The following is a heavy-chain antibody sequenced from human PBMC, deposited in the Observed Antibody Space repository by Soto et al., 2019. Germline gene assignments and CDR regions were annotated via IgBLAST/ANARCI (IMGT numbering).Heavy chain of an antibody. D-gene: IGHD5-12*01. CDR3: ARGYSGYDFPPLIGYYYYMDV. CDR2: FDPEDGET. V-gene: IGHV1-24*01. CDR1: GYTLTDLS. J-gene: IGHJ6*03. Sequence: ASVKVSCKVSGYTLTDLSMQWVRQAPGKGLEWMGGFDPEDGETIYAQKFQGRVTMTEDTATDTAYMELSSLRSEDTAVYYCARGYSGYDFPPLIGYYYYMDVWGKGTTVTVSS.